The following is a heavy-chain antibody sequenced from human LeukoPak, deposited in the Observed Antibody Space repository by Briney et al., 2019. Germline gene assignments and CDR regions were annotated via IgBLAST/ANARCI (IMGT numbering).Heavy chain of an antibody. Sequence: SVKVSCKASGGTFSSYAISWVRQAPGQGLEWMGGIIPTFGTANYAQKFQGRVTITTGESTSTAYMELSSLRSEDTAVYYCARAGYYYDSSGYYLLDAFDIWGQGTMVTVSS. CDR3: ARAGYYYDSSGYYLLDAFDI. D-gene: IGHD3-22*01. V-gene: IGHV1-69*05. CDR2: IIPTFGTA. CDR1: GGTFSSYA. J-gene: IGHJ3*02.